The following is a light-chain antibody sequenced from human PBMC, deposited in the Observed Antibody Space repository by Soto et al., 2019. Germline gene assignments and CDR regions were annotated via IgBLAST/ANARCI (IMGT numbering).Light chain of an antibody. CDR1: SSDVGGYNY. CDR3: SSYAGSKTLV. V-gene: IGLV2-8*01. Sequence: QSALTQPPSASGSPGQSVTISCTGTSSDVGGYNYVSWYQQHPGKAPKLMIYEVSKRPSGVPDRFSGSKSGNTASLTVSGLQAEDEADYYCSSYAGSKTLVFGGGTNLPVL. J-gene: IGLJ2*01. CDR2: EVS.